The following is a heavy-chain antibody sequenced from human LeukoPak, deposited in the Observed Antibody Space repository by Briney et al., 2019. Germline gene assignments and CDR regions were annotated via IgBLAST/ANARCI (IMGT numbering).Heavy chain of an antibody. Sequence: PGGSLRLSCAASGFTFSSYGMHWVRQAPGKGLEWVAVISYDGSNKYYADSVKGRFTISRDNSKNTLYLQMNSLRAEDTAVYYCARGMDSLGATPDYWGQGTLVTVSS. CDR3: ARGMDSLGATPDY. J-gene: IGHJ4*02. V-gene: IGHV3-30*03. CDR1: GFTFSSYG. CDR2: ISYDGSNK. D-gene: IGHD1-26*01.